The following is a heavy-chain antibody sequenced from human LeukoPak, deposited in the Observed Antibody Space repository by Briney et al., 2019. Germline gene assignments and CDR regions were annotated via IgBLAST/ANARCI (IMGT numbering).Heavy chain of an antibody. J-gene: IGHJ4*02. V-gene: IGHV1-2*02. D-gene: IGHD1-26*01. CDR2: INPNSGGT. Sequence: ASVKVSCKASGYTFTRYYMHWVRQAPGQGLEWMGWINPNSGGTNYAQKFQGRVTMTRDTSISTAYMELSRLRSDDTAVYYCARGHSGSYWVDYWGQGTLVTVSS. CDR1: GYTFTRYY. CDR3: ARGHSGSYWVDY.